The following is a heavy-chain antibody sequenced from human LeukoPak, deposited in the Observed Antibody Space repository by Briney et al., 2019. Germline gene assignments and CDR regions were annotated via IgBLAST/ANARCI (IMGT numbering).Heavy chain of an antibody. D-gene: IGHD3-10*01. J-gene: IGHJ6*03. V-gene: IGHV1-2*02. CDR3: ARGHYGSGSYYKYYYYYMDV. CDR1: GYTFTGYY. Sequence: GSVKVSCKASGYTFTGYYMHWVRQAPGQGLEWMGWINPNSGGTNYAQKFQGRVTMTRDTSISTAYMELSRLRSDDTAVYYCARGHYGSGSYYKYYYYYMDVWGKGTTVTISS. CDR2: INPNSGGT.